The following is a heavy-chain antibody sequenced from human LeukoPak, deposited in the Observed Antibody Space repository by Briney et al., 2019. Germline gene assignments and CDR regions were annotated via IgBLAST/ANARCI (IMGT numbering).Heavy chain of an antibody. CDR2: ISSSSSYI. Sequence: GGSLRLSCAAPGFTYSSYSMNWVRQAPGKGLEWVSSISSSSSYIYYTDSVKGRFTISRDNAKNSLYLQMNSLRAEDTAVYYCARDLPPGYCSSTSCPEEAFDYWVQGTPVTVSS. V-gene: IGHV3-21*01. D-gene: IGHD2-2*01. CDR1: GFTYSSYS. J-gene: IGHJ4*02. CDR3: ARDLPPGYCSSTSCPEEAFDY.